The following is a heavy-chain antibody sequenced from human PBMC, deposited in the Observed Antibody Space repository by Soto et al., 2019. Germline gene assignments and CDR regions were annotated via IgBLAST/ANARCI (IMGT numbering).Heavy chain of an antibody. V-gene: IGHV4-59*08. Sequence: SETLSLTCSVSGASISTYYWSWIRQPPGKGLEWVGYIYYTGSTNYISSLKSRVTISVDTSKNQFSLKLSSVTAADTAVYYCARIGWLQLLGYFDYWGQGTLVTVS. D-gene: IGHD1-1*01. CDR2: IYYTGST. J-gene: IGHJ4*02. CDR3: ARIGWLQLLGYFDY. CDR1: GASISTYY.